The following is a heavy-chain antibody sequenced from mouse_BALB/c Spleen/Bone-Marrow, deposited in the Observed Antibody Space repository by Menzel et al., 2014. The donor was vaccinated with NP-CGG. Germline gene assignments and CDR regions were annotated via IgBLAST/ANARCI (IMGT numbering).Heavy chain of an antibody. V-gene: IGHV2-6*02. CDR2: IWSDGST. D-gene: IGHD1-2*01. Sequence: VKLVESGPGLVAPSQSLSITCAVSGFSLTSYGVHWVRQPPGKGLEWLVVIWSDGSTTYNSALKSRLSISKDDSKSQVFLKMNSPQTDDTAMYYCARSLRAYAMDFWGQGASVTISS. J-gene: IGHJ4*01. CDR3: ARSLRAYAMDF. CDR1: GFSLTSYG.